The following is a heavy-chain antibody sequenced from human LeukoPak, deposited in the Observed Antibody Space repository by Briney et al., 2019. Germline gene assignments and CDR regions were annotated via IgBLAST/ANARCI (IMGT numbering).Heavy chain of an antibody. CDR1: GFIFSSYA. CDR3: AKDPRALGELSFPYYFDY. V-gene: IGHV3-23*01. J-gene: IGHJ4*02. D-gene: IGHD3-16*02. CDR2: TXGSGGTT. Sequence: LXLSXAASGFIFSSYAMSWVRQAPGKXLEXVSATXGSGGTTYYLASVKGRFTISRDNSKNTLYLQMNSLRAEDTAVYYCAKDPRALGELSFPYYFDYWGQGTLVTVSS.